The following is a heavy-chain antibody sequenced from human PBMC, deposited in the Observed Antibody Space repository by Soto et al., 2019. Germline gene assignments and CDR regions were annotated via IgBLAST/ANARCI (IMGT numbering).Heavy chain of an antibody. CDR3: ARDRGHHDSSGYYQAPFDY. Sequence: SETLSLTCTVSGASVRSGGYYWSWIRQPPGKGLEWIGYIHDSGSTHYNPSLKSRITISVDTSKNQFSQKLNSVIAADTAVYYCARDRGHHDSSGYYQAPFDYWGLGTLVTVSS. CDR2: IHDSGST. J-gene: IGHJ4*02. CDR1: GASVRSGGYY. D-gene: IGHD3-22*01. V-gene: IGHV4-61*08.